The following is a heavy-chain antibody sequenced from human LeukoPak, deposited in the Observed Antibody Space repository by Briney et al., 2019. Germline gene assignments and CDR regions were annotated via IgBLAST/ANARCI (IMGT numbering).Heavy chain of an antibody. J-gene: IGHJ3*02. Sequence: GGSLRLSCAASGFTFSSYAMSWVRQAPGKGLEWVSAISGSGGSTYYADSVKGRFTISRDNSKNTLYLQMNSLRAEDTAVYYCARVRWRWLQSDAFDIWGQGTMVTVSS. V-gene: IGHV3-23*01. D-gene: IGHD5-24*01. CDR2: ISGSGGST. CDR3: ARVRWRWLQSDAFDI. CDR1: GFTFSSYA.